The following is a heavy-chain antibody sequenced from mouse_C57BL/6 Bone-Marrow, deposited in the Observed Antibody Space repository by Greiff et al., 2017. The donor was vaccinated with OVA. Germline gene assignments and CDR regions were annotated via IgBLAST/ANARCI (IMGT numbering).Heavy chain of an antibody. D-gene: IGHD4-1*01. V-gene: IGHV7-1*01. CDR3: ARDANWGCDY. CDR2: SRNKANDYTT. J-gene: IGHJ2*01. CDR1: GFTFSDFY. Sequence: EVKLMESGGGLVQSGRSLRLSCATSGFTFSDFYMEWVRQAPGKGLEWIAASRNKANDYTTEYSASVKGRFIVSRDTSQSILYLQMNALRAEDTAIYYCARDANWGCDYWGQGTTLTVSS.